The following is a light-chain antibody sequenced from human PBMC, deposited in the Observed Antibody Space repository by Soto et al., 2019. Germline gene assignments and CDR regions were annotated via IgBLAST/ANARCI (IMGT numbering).Light chain of an antibody. Sequence: QSALTQPASVSGSPGQSITISCTGTSSDVGGYDHVSWYQQHPGKAPKLIIYDVTVRPSGISRRFSGSKSDNTASLAVSGIQPEDEADYYFISYTNKDTLLFGGGTKVTVL. CDR3: ISYTNKDTLL. J-gene: IGLJ3*02. V-gene: IGLV2-14*03. CDR1: SSDVGGYDH. CDR2: DVT.